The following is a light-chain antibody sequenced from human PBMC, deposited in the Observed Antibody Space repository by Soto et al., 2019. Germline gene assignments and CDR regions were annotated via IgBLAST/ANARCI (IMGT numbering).Light chain of an antibody. J-gene: IGKJ4*01. CDR1: QSLVYSDGNTY. Sequence: DIVMTQSPLSLPVTLGQPASISCRSSQSLVYSDGNTYLNWYQQRPGQSPRRLIYQVSKRDSGVPDRFSGSGSGSDFTLKISRVEADDVGIYYCVQGAYWPPLTFGGGTKVEIK. CDR3: VQGAYWPPLT. V-gene: IGKV2-30*01. CDR2: QVS.